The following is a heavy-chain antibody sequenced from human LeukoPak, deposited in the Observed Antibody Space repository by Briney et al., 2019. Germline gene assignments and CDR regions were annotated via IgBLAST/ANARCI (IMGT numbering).Heavy chain of an antibody. V-gene: IGHV1-3*01. CDR2: INAGNGNT. Sequence: ASVTVSCKGSGYTFTSYAMHWVRQPPGQRLEWMGWINAGNGNTKYSQKFQGRVTISRDTSASTAYMELSSLRSEDTAVNYCARKPYYYGSGSYFDYWGQGTLVTVSS. CDR3: ARKPYYYGSGSYFDY. CDR1: GYTFTSYA. D-gene: IGHD3-10*01. J-gene: IGHJ4*02.